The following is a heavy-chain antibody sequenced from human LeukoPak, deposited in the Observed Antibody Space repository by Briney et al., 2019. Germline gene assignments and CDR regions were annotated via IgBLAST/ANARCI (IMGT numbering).Heavy chain of an antibody. D-gene: IGHD2-2*01. V-gene: IGHV4-39*01. Sequence: SETLSLTCTVSDGSISSSSYYWGWIRQPPGKGLEWIGSIYYSGSTYYNPSLKSRVTISVDTSKNQFSLKLSSVTAADTAVYYCARQIVVVPAAHFDYWGQGTLVTVSS. J-gene: IGHJ4*02. CDR2: IYYSGST. CDR1: DGSISSSSYY. CDR3: ARQIVVVPAAHFDY.